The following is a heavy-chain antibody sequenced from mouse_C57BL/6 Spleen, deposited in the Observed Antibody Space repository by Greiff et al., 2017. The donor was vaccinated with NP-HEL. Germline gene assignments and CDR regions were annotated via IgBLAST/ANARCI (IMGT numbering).Heavy chain of an antibody. D-gene: IGHD2-4*01. CDR3: ARPSYDYDVSWFAY. V-gene: IGHV5-17*01. CDR1: GFTFSDYG. Sequence: EVMLVESGGGLVKPGGSLKLSCAASGFTFSDYGMHWVRQAPEKGLEWVAYISSGSSTFYYADTVQGRFTISRDNAKNTLFLQMTSLRSEDTAMYYCARPSYDYDVSWFAYWGQGTLVTVSA. J-gene: IGHJ3*01. CDR2: ISSGSSTF.